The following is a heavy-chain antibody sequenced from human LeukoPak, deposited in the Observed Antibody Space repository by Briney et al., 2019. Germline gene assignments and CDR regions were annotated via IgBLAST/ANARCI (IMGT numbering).Heavy chain of an antibody. CDR1: GFTFSSYW. CDR2: IKQDGSEK. Sequence: PGGSLRLSCAASGFTFSSYWMSWVRQAPGKGVEWVANIKQDGSEKYYVDSVKGRFTISRDNAKNSLYLQMNSLRAEDTAVYYCAREGNYYDSSGYYGYWGQGTLVTVSS. V-gene: IGHV3-7*01. CDR3: AREGNYYDSSGYYGY. J-gene: IGHJ4*02. D-gene: IGHD3-22*01.